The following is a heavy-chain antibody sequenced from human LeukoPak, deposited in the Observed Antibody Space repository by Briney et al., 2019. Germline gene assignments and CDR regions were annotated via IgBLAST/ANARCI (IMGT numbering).Heavy chain of an antibody. Sequence: SETLSLTCTVSGGSISSSGYYWGWIRQPPGKGLEWIGSINYGGSTYYNPSLKSRVIISVDTSKNQFSLKLSSVTAADTAVYYCARGAVCSSTSCYRWEYYMDVWGKGTTVTVSS. D-gene: IGHD2-2*01. CDR1: GGSISSSGYY. CDR3: ARGAVCSSTSCYRWEYYMDV. J-gene: IGHJ6*03. V-gene: IGHV4-39*07. CDR2: INYGGST.